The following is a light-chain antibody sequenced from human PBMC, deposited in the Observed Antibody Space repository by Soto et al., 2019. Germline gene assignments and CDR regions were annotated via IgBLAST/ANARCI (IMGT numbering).Light chain of an antibody. J-gene: IGKJ1*01. CDR2: GAS. Sequence: DIHMNKSPSSLSASVGDRFTITCGASQTITKYLNWYQQKPGKAPNLLIYGASTLKGGVPSRFSGSGSGTDFTLTISSLQPEDFETYYCQQTYNPPWTFGQGTKVDIK. CDR1: QTITKY. CDR3: QQTYNPPWT. V-gene: IGKV1-39*01.